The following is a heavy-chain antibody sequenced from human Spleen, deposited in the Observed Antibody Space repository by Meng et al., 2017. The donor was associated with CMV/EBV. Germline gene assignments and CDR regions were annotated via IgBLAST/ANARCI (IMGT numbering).Heavy chain of an antibody. J-gene: IGHJ5*02. D-gene: IGHD4-23*01. Sequence: GESLKISCKGSGYSFSTYWIGWVRQMPGKALEWMGIIYPGDSGTRYSPSFQGQVTISADKSISTAYLQWSSLKASDTAMYYCARQGGYRWYLNWFDPWGQGTLVTVSS. CDR2: IYPGDSGT. V-gene: IGHV5-51*01. CDR1: GYSFSTYW. CDR3: ARQGGYRWYLNWFDP.